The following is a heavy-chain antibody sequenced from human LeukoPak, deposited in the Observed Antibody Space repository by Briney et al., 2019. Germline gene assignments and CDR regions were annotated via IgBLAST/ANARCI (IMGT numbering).Heavy chain of an antibody. J-gene: IGHJ6*03. CDR1: GFTFNDFV. CDR3: ARSGLGDHGIFTGRGSPYYYYYLDV. D-gene: IGHD2-21*02. V-gene: IGHV3-43*02. CDR2: ISGDGGAT. Sequence: PGGSLRLSCTASGFTFNDFVMQWVRQVPGKSLEWVALISGDGGATDYASSVEGRFTISRDNAQKSLFLEMNNLGTEDTALYYCARSGLGDHGIFTGRGSPYYYYYLDVWGKGTTVIVS.